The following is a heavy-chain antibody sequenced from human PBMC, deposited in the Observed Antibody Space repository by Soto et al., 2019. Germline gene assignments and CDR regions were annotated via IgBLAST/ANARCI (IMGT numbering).Heavy chain of an antibody. Sequence: PSETLSLTCTVSGGSISNYYWTWIRQTPGKGLEWIGYVYYTGSTNYNPSLKSRVHISIDTSKNEFYLNLTSVTAAETAIYYCARVLPRRYGNSAFDYWGQGTPVTVSS. CDR3: ARVLPRRYGNSAFDY. J-gene: IGHJ4*02. V-gene: IGHV4-59*12. CDR1: GGSISNYY. CDR2: VYYTGST. D-gene: IGHD3-9*01.